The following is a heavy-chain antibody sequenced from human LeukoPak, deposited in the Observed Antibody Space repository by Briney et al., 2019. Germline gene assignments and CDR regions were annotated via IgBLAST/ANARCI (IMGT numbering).Heavy chain of an antibody. Sequence: EASVKVPCKASGYTFTGYYMHWVRQAPGQGLEWMGWINPNSGGTNYAQQFQGRVTMTRDTSINTAYMELSSLTSDDTAVYYCARDPSMVRGENTPYFDYWGQGTLVTVSS. CDR2: INPNSGGT. J-gene: IGHJ4*02. V-gene: IGHV1-2*02. D-gene: IGHD3-10*01. CDR3: ARDPSMVRGENTPYFDY. CDR1: GYTFTGYY.